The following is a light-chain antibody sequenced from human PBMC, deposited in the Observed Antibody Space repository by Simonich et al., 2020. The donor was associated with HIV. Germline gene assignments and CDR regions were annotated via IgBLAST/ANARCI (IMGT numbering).Light chain of an antibody. V-gene: IGLV2-14*01. CDR1: SSDVGGYNY. CDR2: DVR. Sequence: QSALTQPASVSGSPGQSIPISCPGTSSDVGGYNYVSWYPQHPGKAPKLMIYDVRKRPSGVSNRFSGSKSGNTASLTISGLQAEDEADYYCSSYTSSSTLVFGGGTKLTVL. CDR3: SSYTSSSTLV. J-gene: IGLJ3*02.